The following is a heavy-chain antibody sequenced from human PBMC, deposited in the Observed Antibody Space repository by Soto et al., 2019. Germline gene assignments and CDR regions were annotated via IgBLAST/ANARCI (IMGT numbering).Heavy chain of an antibody. D-gene: IGHD3-3*01. Sequence: SVKVSCKASGGTFSSYAISWVRQAPVQGLEWMGGIIPIFGTANYAQKFQGRVTITADKSTSTAYMELSSLRSEDTAVYYRAKYDFWSGYFETSGGMDVWGQGTTVTVSS. J-gene: IGHJ6*02. CDR2: IIPIFGTA. CDR3: AKYDFWSGYFETSGGMDV. V-gene: IGHV1-69*06. CDR1: GGTFSSYA.